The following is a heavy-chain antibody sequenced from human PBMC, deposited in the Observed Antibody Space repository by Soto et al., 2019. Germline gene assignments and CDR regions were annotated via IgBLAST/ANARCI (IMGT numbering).Heavy chain of an antibody. V-gene: IGHV3-30-3*01. CDR1: GFTFSSYA. Sequence: GGSLRLSCAASGFTFSSYAMHWVRQAPGKGLEWVAVISYDGSNKYYADSVKGRFTISRDNSKNTLYLQMNSLRAEDTAVYYCARQGPMIVVVIIPHPFDYWGQGTLVTVSS. CDR3: ARQGPMIVVVIIPHPFDY. CDR2: ISYDGSNK. D-gene: IGHD3-22*01. J-gene: IGHJ4*02.